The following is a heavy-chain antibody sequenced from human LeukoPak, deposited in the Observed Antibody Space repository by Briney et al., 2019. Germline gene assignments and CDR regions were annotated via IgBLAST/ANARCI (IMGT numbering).Heavy chain of an antibody. CDR3: ARLPIFGVVPGGWFDP. V-gene: IGHV5-51*01. J-gene: IGHJ5*02. CDR1: GYSFTSYW. CDR2: IYPGDSDT. Sequence: GESLKISCKGSGYSFTSYWIGWVRQMPGKGLEWMGIIYPGDSDTRYSPSFQGQVTISADKSISTAYLQWSSLKASDTATYYCARLPIFGVVPGGWFDPWGQGTLVTVSS. D-gene: IGHD3-3*01.